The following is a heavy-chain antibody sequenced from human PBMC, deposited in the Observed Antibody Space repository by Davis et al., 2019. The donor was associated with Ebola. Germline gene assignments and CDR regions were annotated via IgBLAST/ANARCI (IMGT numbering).Heavy chain of an antibody. CDR1: GGSISSYY. J-gene: IGHJ1*01. D-gene: IGHD6-13*01. Sequence: SETLSLTCSVSGGSISSYYWSWIRQPPGKGLEWIGFIFYSGSTNYNPSLKSRVTISVDTSKNQFSLNLSSVTAADTAVYYCARAAYSSSWHEYFQHWGQGTLVTVSS. CDR2: IFYSGST. V-gene: IGHV4-59*01. CDR3: ARAAYSSSWHEYFQH.